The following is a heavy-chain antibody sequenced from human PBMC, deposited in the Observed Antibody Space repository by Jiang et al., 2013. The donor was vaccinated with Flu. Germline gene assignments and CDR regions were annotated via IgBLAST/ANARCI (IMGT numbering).Heavy chain of an antibody. D-gene: IGHD6-13*01. CDR2: ISGSGDST. CDR1: GFTFSSYA. CDR3: AKAAGVGTFFWGEFYFDY. V-gene: IGHV3-23*01. Sequence: GGSLRLSCAASGFTFSSYAVSWVRQAPGKGLEWVSSISGSGDSTYYADSVKGRFTISRDSSKNTVSVQMKSLRAEDTAVYYCAKAAGVGTFFWGEFYFDYWGQGTLVTVSS. J-gene: IGHJ4*02.